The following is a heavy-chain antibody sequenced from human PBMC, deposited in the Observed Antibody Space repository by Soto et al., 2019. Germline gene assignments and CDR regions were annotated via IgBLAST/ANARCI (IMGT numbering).Heavy chain of an antibody. D-gene: IGHD4-4*01. Sequence: SETLSLTCTVSGGSISSGGYYWSWIRQHPGEGLEWVGYFYNSGSVFYNPSLKSRVTISVDTSKNQFSLKLISVTAADTAVYYCARGAVTNLYYYYYGMDVLGQATTVTVSS. V-gene: IGHV4-31*03. CDR1: GGSISSGGYY. J-gene: IGHJ6*02. CDR3: ARGAVTNLYYYYYGMDV. CDR2: FYNSGSV.